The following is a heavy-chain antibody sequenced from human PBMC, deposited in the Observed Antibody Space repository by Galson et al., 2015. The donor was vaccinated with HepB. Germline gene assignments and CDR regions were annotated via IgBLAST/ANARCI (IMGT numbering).Heavy chain of an antibody. CDR2: LYSDGRT. CDR3: ARGGYHYLDY. D-gene: IGHD2-15*01. V-gene: IGHV3-53*01. J-gene: IGHJ4*02. CDR1: GLIVSSNY. Sequence: SLRLSCAASGLIVSSNYMSWVRQAPGQGLEWVSVLYSDGRTYYGDSVKDRFTISRDNSKNTLYLQMSSLRAEDTAVYYCARGGYHYLDYWGQGTLVSVSS.